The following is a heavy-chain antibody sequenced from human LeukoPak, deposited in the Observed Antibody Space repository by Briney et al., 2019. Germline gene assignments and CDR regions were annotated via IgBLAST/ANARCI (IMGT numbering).Heavy chain of an antibody. Sequence: PSETLSLTCAVYGGSFSGYYWSWIRQPPGKGLEWIGEISHSGSTNYNPSLKSRVTISVDTSKNQSSLKLSSVTAADTAVYYCARGYGDPTDKFDYWGQGTLVTVSS. J-gene: IGHJ4*02. V-gene: IGHV4-34*01. CDR2: ISHSGST. D-gene: IGHD4-17*01. CDR3: ARGYGDPTDKFDY. CDR1: GGSFSGYY.